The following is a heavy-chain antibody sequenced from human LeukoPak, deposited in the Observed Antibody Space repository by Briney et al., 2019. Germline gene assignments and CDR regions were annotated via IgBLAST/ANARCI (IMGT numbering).Heavy chain of an antibody. CDR2: VYHSGST. D-gene: IGHD1-26*01. CDR1: GDSISSTVFY. CDR3: ARDLAQDSGSPPVAFDI. Sequence: PSQTLSLTCTVSGDSISSTVFYWTWIRQPPGKGLEWIGNVYHSGSTYYNPSLNSRVAISVDGSTNQFSLKVTSVTAADTAVYYCARDLAQDSGSPPVAFDIWGQGTMVTVSS. V-gene: IGHV4-30-2*01. J-gene: IGHJ3*02.